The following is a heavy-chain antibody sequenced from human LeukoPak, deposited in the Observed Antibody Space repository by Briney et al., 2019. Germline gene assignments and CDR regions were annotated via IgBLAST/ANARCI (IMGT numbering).Heavy chain of an antibody. V-gene: IGHV3-21*01. CDR3: ARDRYWYFDL. CDR2: ISSSSSYI. Sequence: GGTLRLSCAASGFTFSSYGMSWVRQAPGKGLEWVSSISSSSSYIYYADSVKGRFTISRDNAKNSLYLQMNSLRAEDTAVYYCARDRYWYFDLWGRGTLVTVSS. CDR1: GFTFSSYG. J-gene: IGHJ2*01.